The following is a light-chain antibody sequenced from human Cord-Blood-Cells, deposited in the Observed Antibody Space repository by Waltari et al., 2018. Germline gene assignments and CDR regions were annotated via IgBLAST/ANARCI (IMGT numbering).Light chain of an antibody. V-gene: IGKV2-28*01. CDR2: LGS. CDR1: QSLLHSNGYNY. J-gene: IGKJ5*01. Sequence: DIVMTQSSLSLPVTHGEPASISCRSSQSLLHSNGYNYLDWYLQKPGQSPQLLIYLGSNRASGVPDRFSGSGTGTDFTLKISRVEAEDVGVYYCMQALQTPITFGQGTRLEIK. CDR3: MQALQTPIT.